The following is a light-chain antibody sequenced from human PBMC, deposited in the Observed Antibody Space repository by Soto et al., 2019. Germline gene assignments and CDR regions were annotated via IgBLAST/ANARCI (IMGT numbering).Light chain of an antibody. J-gene: IGKJ1*01. V-gene: IGKV1-5*03. CDR1: QSVSSW. CDR2: KAS. CDR3: QQYTGYSRT. Sequence: DIQMTQSPSTLSASVGDRVTITCRASQSVSSWLAWYQQKPGKAPKVLIYKASSLESGVPSRFTGSGSGTEFTLTISSLQPDDFATYYCQQYTGYSRTFGQGTKVEIK.